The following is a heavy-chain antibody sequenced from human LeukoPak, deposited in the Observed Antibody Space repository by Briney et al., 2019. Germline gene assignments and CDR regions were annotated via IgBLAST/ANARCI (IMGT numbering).Heavy chain of an antibody. V-gene: IGHV1-2*02. CDR2: IGPNSGDT. CDR3: GRNRLGKALDI. Sequence: ASVKVSCKASGYTFTDYYIHWVRQAPGQGLEWMGWIGPNSGDTSYAQQFQGRVTVTRDTSISTAYMELSRLRSDDTAVYYCGRNRLGKALDIWGQGTMVTVSS. J-gene: IGHJ3*02. D-gene: IGHD7-27*01. CDR1: GYTFTDYY.